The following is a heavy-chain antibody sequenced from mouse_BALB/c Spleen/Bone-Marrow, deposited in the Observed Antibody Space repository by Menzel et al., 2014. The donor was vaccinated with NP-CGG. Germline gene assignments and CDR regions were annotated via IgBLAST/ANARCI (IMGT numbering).Heavy chain of an antibody. CDR2: IDPSDSDT. V-gene: IGHV1-69*02. CDR1: GYTFTSYW. CDR3: ATDRAASYAMDY. D-gene: IGHD3-1*01. Sequence: QVQLKESGAELVKPGASVKLSCKASGYTFTSYWMHWVKQRPGQGLEWIGDIDPSDSDTNYNQKFKGKATLTLDKSSSTAYMQLSSLTSDDSAVYYCATDRAASYAMDYWGQGTSVTVSS. J-gene: IGHJ4*01.